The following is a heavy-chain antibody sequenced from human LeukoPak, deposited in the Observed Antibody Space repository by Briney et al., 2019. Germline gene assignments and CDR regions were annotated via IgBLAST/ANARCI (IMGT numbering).Heavy chain of an antibody. CDR3: ARDRSPGNFDY. J-gene: IGHJ4*02. Sequence: GGTLRLSCAASGFTFSSYTMNWVRQAPGKGLEWVSSISSSSTYINYADSVKGRFTISRDNAKNSLYLQMNSLRAEDTAVYYCARDRSPGNFDYWGQGTLVTVSS. CDR2: ISSSSTYI. CDR1: GFTFSSYT. V-gene: IGHV3-21*01. D-gene: IGHD3-10*01.